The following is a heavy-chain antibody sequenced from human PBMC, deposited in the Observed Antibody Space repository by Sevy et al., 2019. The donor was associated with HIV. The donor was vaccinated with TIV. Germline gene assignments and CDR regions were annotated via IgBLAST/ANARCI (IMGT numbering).Heavy chain of an antibody. CDR1: GYMFIAYF. J-gene: IGHJ4*02. V-gene: IGHV1-2*06. Sequence: ASVKVSCKASGYMFIAYFIHWVRQAPGQGLEWMGRINPNSGDTNSSQKFQGRVTMTRDTSINTVYMELSRLRSDDTAVYSCARVVYYDSTAYYFDYWGQGTLVTVS. D-gene: IGHD3-22*01. CDR3: ARVVYYDSTAYYFDY. CDR2: INPNSGDT.